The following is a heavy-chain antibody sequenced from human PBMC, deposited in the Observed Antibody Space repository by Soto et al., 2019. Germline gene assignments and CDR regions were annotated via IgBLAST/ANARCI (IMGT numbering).Heavy chain of an antibody. Sequence: SLRLSCAASGFTFSMYWMHWVRQVPGKGPEWVSRINDDGSSTNYADSVKGRFTISRDNAKNTLYLQMNDLRAEDTVVYYCTRGPRSTSTGTGAFWGQGTLVTVSS. V-gene: IGHV3-74*01. CDR1: GFTFSMYW. CDR2: INDDGSST. J-gene: IGHJ4*02. D-gene: IGHD1-1*01. CDR3: TRGPRSTSTGTGAF.